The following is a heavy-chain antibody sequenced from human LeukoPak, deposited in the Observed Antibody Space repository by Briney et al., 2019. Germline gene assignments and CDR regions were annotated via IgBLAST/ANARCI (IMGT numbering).Heavy chain of an antibody. V-gene: IGHV3-48*01. CDR3: ARDTGYCSSTSCVNYYYGMDV. CDR1: GFTFSSYS. D-gene: IGHD2-2*01. J-gene: IGHJ6*02. CDR2: ISSSSSTI. Sequence: GGSLRLSCAASGFTFSSYSMNWVRQAPGKGLEWVSYISSSSSTIYYADSVKGRFTISRDNAKNSLYLQMNSLRAEDTAVYYCARDTGYCSSTSCVNYYYGMDVWGQGTTVTVSS.